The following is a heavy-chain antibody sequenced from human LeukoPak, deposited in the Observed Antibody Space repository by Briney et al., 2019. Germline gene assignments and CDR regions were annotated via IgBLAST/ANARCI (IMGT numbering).Heavy chain of an antibody. V-gene: IGHV3-48*01. J-gene: IGHJ4*02. Sequence: GGSLRLSCAASGFIFSSYSMNWVRQAPGKGQEWVSYISISSGTISYADSVRGRFTISSDNAKNSLYLQMNSLRAEDTAVYYCARDTHYSFDYWGQGTLVIVSS. D-gene: IGHD2-21*01. CDR1: GFIFSSYS. CDR3: ARDTHYSFDY. CDR2: ISISSGTI.